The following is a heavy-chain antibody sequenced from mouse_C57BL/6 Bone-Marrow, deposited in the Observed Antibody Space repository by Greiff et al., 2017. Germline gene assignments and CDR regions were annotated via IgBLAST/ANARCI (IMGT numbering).Heavy chain of an antibody. Sequence: QVQLKESGAELVRPGASVKMSCKASGYTFTDYYINWVKKRHGQGLEWIARIDPGGGNTYYNEKFKGKATLTAEQSSSTAYMQLSSLTSEDSSVYFCARGHYGPWGQGTLVTVSA. V-gene: IGHV1-76*01. D-gene: IGHD1-1*01. CDR1: GYTFTDYY. CDR2: IDPGGGNT. CDR3: ARGHYGP. J-gene: IGHJ3*01.